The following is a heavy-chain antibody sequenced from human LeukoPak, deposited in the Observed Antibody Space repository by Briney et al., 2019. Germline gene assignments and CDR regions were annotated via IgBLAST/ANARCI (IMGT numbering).Heavy chain of an antibody. CDR3: ARPPYYDSSGYYPNWYFDL. Sequence: SETLSLTCTVSGYSISSGYYWGWIQQPPGKGLEWIGSIYHSGSTYYNPSLKSRVTISVDTSKNQFSLKLSSVTAADTAVYYCARPPYYDSSGYYPNWYFDLWGRGTLVTVSS. D-gene: IGHD3-22*01. CDR1: GYSISSGYY. V-gene: IGHV4-38-2*02. J-gene: IGHJ2*01. CDR2: IYHSGST.